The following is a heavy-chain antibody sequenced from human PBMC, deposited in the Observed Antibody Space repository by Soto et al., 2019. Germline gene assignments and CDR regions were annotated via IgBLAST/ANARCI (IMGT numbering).Heavy chain of an antibody. CDR3: ARDGRGYNYGYSYFDL. CDR1: GGSISGYY. V-gene: IGHV4-59*01. CDR2: IYYSGST. Sequence: PSETLSLTCTVSGGSISGYYWSWIRQPPGKGLEWIGYIYYSGSTNYNPSLKSRVTISVDTSKNQFSLKLSSVTAADTAVYYCARDGRGYNYGYSYFDLWGRGTLVTVS. J-gene: IGHJ2*01. D-gene: IGHD5-18*01.